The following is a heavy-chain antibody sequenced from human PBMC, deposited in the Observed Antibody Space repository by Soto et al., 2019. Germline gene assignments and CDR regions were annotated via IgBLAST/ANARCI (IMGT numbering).Heavy chain of an antibody. CDR3: ARGEYSGSYNGMDV. Sequence: GASVKVSCKASGYTFTGYYMHWVRQAPGQGLEWMGWINPNSGGTNYAQKFQGWVTMTRDTSISTAYMELSRLRSDDTAVYYCARGEYSGSYNGMDVWGQGTTVTVSS. J-gene: IGHJ6*02. V-gene: IGHV1-2*04. CDR1: GYTFTGYY. CDR2: INPNSGGT. D-gene: IGHD1-26*01.